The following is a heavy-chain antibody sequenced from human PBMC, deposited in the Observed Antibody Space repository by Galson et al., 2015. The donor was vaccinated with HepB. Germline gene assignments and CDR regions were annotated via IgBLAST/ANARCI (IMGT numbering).Heavy chain of an antibody. CDR1: GFTFSSYA. J-gene: IGHJ4*02. D-gene: IGHD2-21*02. CDR3: AKSAWGGRYRPVETAYDY. CDR2: ISGSGYNT. Sequence: SLRLSCAASGFTFSSYAMSWVRQAPGKGLEWVSAISGSGYNTYYADYVEGRFTISRVNSENTLYLQMKSLRAEDTARYYCAKSAWGGRYRPVETAYDYWGQGTLVTVSS. V-gene: IGHV3-23*01.